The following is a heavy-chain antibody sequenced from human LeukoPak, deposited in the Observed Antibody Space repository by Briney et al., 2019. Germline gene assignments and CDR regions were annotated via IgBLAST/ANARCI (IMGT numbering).Heavy chain of an antibody. CDR1: GVSISGYY. V-gene: IGHV4-59*01. CDR2: IHYSGRA. CDR3: GRFGVNYDMDV. D-gene: IGHD3-16*01. Sequence: KPSETLSLTCSVSGVSISGYYWTWVRQPPGKGLEWIGQIHYSGRADYNPSLKSRITMSVDTSRNQISLKLSSVTAADTAIYYCGRFGVNYDMDVWGQGTTVTVFS. J-gene: IGHJ6*02.